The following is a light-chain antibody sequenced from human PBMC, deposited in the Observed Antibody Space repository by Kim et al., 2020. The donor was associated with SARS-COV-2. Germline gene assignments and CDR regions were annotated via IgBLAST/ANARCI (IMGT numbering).Light chain of an antibody. V-gene: IGLV2-14*04. Sequence: GQSITISCTGTSSDVGGYNYVSWYQQHPGKAPKLMIYDVSKRPSGVSNRFSGPKSGNTASLTISGLQAEDEADYYCSSYTSSSTLTFGGGTQLTVL. CDR2: DVS. CDR3: SSYTSSSTLT. J-gene: IGLJ3*02. CDR1: SSDVGGYNY.